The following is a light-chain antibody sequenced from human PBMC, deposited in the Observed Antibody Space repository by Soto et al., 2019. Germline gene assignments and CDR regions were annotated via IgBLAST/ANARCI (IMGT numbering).Light chain of an antibody. CDR2: GAS. Sequence: EIVVTQSPATLSVSPGERATLSCRASQSVGSNLAWYQQKPGQAPRLLIYGASIRATGFPARFSGSGSGTEFTLPISSLQSEDFAIYYCQQYNNWPPMYTFGQGTKLEIK. V-gene: IGKV3-15*01. CDR1: QSVGSN. CDR3: QQYNNWPPMYT. J-gene: IGKJ2*01.